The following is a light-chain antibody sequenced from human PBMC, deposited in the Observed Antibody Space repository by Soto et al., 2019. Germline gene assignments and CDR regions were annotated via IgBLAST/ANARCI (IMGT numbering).Light chain of an antibody. CDR1: SSDVGGYKY. Sequence: QSALTQPASVSGSPGQSITISCTGTSSDVGGYKYVSWYLQHPGKAPKLMIYDASNRPSGVSNRFSGSKSGNTASLTISGLQAEDEAEYYCCSYTTSGTLIFGGGTKLTVL. CDR2: DAS. CDR3: CSYTTSGTLI. V-gene: IGLV2-14*01. J-gene: IGLJ2*01.